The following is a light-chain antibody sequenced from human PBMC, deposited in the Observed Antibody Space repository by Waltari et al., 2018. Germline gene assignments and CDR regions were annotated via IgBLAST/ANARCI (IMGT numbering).Light chain of an antibody. Sequence: QSVLTQPASMSGSPGQSITISCTGTNSDVGCYNLVSWYQQHPGKAPRLIIYDVIKRPSGVSDRFSGSKSGNTASLTVSGLQPEDEAEYFCCSYAGSSTFHVLFGGGTKLTVL. CDR3: CSYAGSSTFHVL. V-gene: IGLV2-23*02. CDR1: NSDVGCYNL. J-gene: IGLJ2*01. CDR2: DVI.